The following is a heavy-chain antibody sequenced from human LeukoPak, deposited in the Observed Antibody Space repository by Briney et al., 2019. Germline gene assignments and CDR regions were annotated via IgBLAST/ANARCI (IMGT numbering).Heavy chain of an antibody. J-gene: IGHJ5*02. CDR3: ARDLYYYDSSGYYP. V-gene: IGHV4-59*02. D-gene: IGHD3-22*01. Sequence: PSETLSLTCTVSGGSVSSYYWSWIRQPPGKGLEWIGYIYYSGSTYYNPSLKSRVTISVDTSKNQFSLKLSSVTAADTAVYYCARDLYYYDSSGYYPWGQGTLVTVSS. CDR2: IYYSGST. CDR1: GGSVSSYY.